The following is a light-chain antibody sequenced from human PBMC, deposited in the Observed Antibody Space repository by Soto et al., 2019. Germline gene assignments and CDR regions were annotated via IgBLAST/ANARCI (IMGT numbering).Light chain of an antibody. CDR3: QQSYSTQCT. CDR1: QSISSY. Sequence: DIQMTQSPSSLSASVGDRVTITCRASQSISSYLNWYQQKPGKAPKLLIYAASSLQSGVPSRFSGSGSGTHFTLNISSLQPADFATYYCQQSYSTQCTFGQGTKLEIK. V-gene: IGKV1-39*01. CDR2: AAS. J-gene: IGKJ2*02.